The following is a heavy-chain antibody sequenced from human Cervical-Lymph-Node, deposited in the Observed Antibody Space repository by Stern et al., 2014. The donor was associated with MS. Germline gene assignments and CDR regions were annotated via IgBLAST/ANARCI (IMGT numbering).Heavy chain of an antibody. CDR1: GGSISSYY. CDR2: IYYSGST. D-gene: IGHD2-21*02. J-gene: IGHJ2*01. V-gene: IGHV4-59*08. Sequence: QVQLQESGPGLVKPSETLSLTCTVSGGSISSYYWSWIRQPPGKGLEWIGYIYYSGSTNYNPSLKSRVTISVDTSQTQLFLQMSSGTAADTAVYYCARWVTAIDYWYFDLWGRGTLVTVSS. CDR3: ARWVTAIDYWYFDL.